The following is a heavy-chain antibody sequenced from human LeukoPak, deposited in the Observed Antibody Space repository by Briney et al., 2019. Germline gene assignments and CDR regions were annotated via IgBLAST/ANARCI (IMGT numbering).Heavy chain of an antibody. CDR3: AKGIAARGLVG. J-gene: IGHJ4*02. Sequence: PGRSLRLSCAASGFTFSSYAMSWVRQAPGKGLKWVSAISGSGGSTYYADSVKGRFTISRDNSKNTLYLQMNSLRAEDTAVYYCAKGIAARGLVGWGQGTLVTVSS. CDR1: GFTFSSYA. V-gene: IGHV3-23*01. CDR2: ISGSGGST. D-gene: IGHD6-6*01.